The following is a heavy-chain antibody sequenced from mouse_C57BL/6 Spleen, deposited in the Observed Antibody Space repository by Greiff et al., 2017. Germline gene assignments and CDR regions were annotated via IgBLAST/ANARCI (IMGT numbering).Heavy chain of an antibody. J-gene: IGHJ2*01. CDR3: ARGNYGSSPYYFDY. D-gene: IGHD1-1*01. Sequence: VMLVESGPGLVAPSQSLSITCTVSGFSLTSYAISWVRQPPGKGLEWLGVIWTGGGTNYNSALKSRLSISKDNSKSQVFLKMNSLQTDDTARYYCARGNYGSSPYYFDYWGQGTTLTVSS. CDR1: GFSLTSYA. CDR2: IWTGGGT. V-gene: IGHV2-9-1*01.